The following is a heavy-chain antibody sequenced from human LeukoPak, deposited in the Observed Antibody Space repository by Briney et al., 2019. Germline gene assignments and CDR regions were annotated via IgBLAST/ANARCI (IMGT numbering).Heavy chain of an antibody. J-gene: IGHJ4*02. D-gene: IGHD3-10*01. CDR2: ISDSGAGT. V-gene: IGHV3-23*01. CDR3: AKEGNLGWELPQFDY. Sequence: GGSLRLSCAASGFTFSIYAMSWVRQAPGKGLEWVSSISDSGAGTYYADSVRGRFTISRDNSKNTLYLQLDSLRAEDTAVYYCAKEGNLGWELPQFDYWGQGTLVTVSS. CDR1: GFTFSIYA.